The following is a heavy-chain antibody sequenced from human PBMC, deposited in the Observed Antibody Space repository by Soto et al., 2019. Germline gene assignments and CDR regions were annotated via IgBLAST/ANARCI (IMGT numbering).Heavy chain of an antibody. CDR2: IWSDGSNT. D-gene: IGHD5-12*01. Sequence: QVQLVESGGGVVQPGESLRLSCAASGFTFSSCAMHWVRQAPGEGLEWVAIIWSDGSNTFYGDSVKGRFTTSRDNSKNTLYLQMNSLRAEDTAMYYCAKDPHHTGYGYFESWGQGTLVAVSS. V-gene: IGHV3-33*06. CDR3: AKDPHHTGYGYFES. J-gene: IGHJ4*02. CDR1: GFTFSSCA.